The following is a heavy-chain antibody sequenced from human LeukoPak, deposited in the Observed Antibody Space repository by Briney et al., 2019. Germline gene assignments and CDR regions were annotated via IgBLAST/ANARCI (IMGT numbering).Heavy chain of an antibody. CDR3: ARSIAVAGASPKDAFNI. J-gene: IGHJ3*02. V-gene: IGHV4-39*07. CDR1: GGSISSSSYY. D-gene: IGHD6-19*01. CDR2: IYYSGST. Sequence: MTSETLSLTCTVSGGSISSSSYYWGWIRQPPGKGLEWIGSIYYSGSTDYNPSLKSRVTISVDTSKNQFSLKLSSVTAADTAVYYCARSIAVAGASPKDAFNIWGQGTMVTVSS.